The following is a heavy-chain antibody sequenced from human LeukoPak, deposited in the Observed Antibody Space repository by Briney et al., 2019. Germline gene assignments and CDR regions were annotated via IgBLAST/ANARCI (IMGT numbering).Heavy chain of an antibody. J-gene: IGHJ3*02. CDR2: INHSGST. CDR1: GGSFSGYY. V-gene: IGHV4-34*01. CDR3: AREPSAAGTPYDAFDI. Sequence: SETLSLTYAVYGGSFSGYYWSWIRQPPGKGLEWIGEINHSGSTNYNPSLKSRVTISVDTSKNQFSLKLSSVTAADTAVYYCAREPSAAGTPYDAFDIWGQGTMVTVSS. D-gene: IGHD6-13*01.